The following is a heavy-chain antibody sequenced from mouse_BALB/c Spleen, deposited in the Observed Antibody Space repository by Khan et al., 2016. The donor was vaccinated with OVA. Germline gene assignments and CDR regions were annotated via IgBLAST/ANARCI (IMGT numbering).Heavy chain of an antibody. CDR3: ARAYYRSDGYYAMDY. CDR1: GFSLSRYN. V-gene: IGHV2-6-4*01. D-gene: IGHD2-14*01. Sequence: VELVESGPGLVAPSQSLSITCTVSGFSLSRYNIHWVRQPPGKGLEWLGMIWGGGGTDYNSTLKSRLSISKDNSKSQVFLKMYSLQTDDSAMYYCARAYYRSDGYYAMDYWGQGTSVTVSS. CDR2: IWGGGGT. J-gene: IGHJ4*01.